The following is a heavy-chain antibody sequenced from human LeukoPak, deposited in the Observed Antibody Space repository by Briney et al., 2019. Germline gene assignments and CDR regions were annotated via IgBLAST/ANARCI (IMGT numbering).Heavy chain of an antibody. CDR3: ARVLAAAGMTRYYYYGMDV. V-gene: IGHV3-7*01. CDR1: GFTFSSYC. D-gene: IGHD6-13*01. CDR2: IKQNGGEK. Sequence: PGGSLRLSCEASGFTFSSYCMSWVRQAPGKGLEGVANIKQNGGEKYYVDSLKGRFTISRDNAKNSLYLQMNSLRAEDTAVYYCARVLAAAGMTRYYYYGMDVWGQGTTVTVSS. J-gene: IGHJ6*02.